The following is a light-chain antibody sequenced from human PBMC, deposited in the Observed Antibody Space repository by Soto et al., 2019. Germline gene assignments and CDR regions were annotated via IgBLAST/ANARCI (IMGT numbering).Light chain of an antibody. CDR3: QQYYSYPWT. Sequence: AIRMTQSPSSFSASTGDRVTITCRASQGISSYLAWYQQKPGKAPKLLIYAASTFQSGVPSRLSVSGSGTDFTLTISCPQSEDFATYYCQQYYSYPWTFGQGTKVEIK. V-gene: IGKV1-8*01. CDR1: QGISSY. J-gene: IGKJ1*01. CDR2: AAS.